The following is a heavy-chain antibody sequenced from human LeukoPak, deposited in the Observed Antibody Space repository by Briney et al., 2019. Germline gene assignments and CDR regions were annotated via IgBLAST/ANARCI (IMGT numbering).Heavy chain of an antibody. CDR2: IYSGGTT. CDR1: GFTFSSND. Sequence: GGSLRLSCAVSGFTFSSNDMSWVRQAPGKGLEWVSVIYSGGTTYYADSVKGRFTISRDNSKNTLYLQMNSLRAEDTAVYYCARSGAATLHNWGQGTLVTVSS. D-gene: IGHD6-25*01. V-gene: IGHV3-53*01. CDR3: ARSGAATLHN. J-gene: IGHJ4*02.